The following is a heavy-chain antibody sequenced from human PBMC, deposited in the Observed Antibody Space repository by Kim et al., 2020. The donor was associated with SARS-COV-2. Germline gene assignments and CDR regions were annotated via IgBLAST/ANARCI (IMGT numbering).Heavy chain of an antibody. J-gene: IGHJ6*02. CDR1: GFTFSSYA. CDR3: ARAAYGGYYYGMDA. V-gene: IGHV3-30-3*01. CDR2: ISYDGSNK. D-gene: IGHD3-10*01. Sequence: GGSLRLSCAASGFTFSSYAMHWVRQAPGKGLEWVAVISYDGSNKYYADSVKGRFTISRDNSKNTLYLQMNSLRAEDTAVYYCARAAYGGYYYGMDAWGQGTTVTVSS.